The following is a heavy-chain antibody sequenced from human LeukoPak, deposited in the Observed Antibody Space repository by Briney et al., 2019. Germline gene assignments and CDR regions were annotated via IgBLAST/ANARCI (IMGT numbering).Heavy chain of an antibody. CDR2: ISSNGQTT. J-gene: IGHJ4*02. CDR3: ARGLGYCSRTSCYPDY. D-gene: IGHD2-2*01. Sequence: GGFLRLSCAASGFTLSTYAMFWVRQALGKGLEYVSAISSNGQTTYYANSVKGRFTVSRDNAKNTLWLQMGSLRPEDTAVYFCARGLGYCSRTSCYPDYWGQGTLVTVSS. CDR1: GFTLSTYA. V-gene: IGHV3-64*01.